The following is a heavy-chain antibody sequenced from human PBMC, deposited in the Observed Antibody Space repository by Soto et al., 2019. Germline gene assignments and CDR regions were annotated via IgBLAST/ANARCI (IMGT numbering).Heavy chain of an antibody. J-gene: IGHJ6*02. V-gene: IGHV1-69*02. CDR3: ARVRDDHYYTMDV. D-gene: IGHD1-1*01. CDR2: IIPILDIA. CDR1: GGTFSSYT. Sequence: QVQLVQSGAEVKKPGSSVKVSCKASGGTFSSYTLNWVRQARGQGLEWMGRIIPILDIADYAQKLQGRVTITADKSTNTAYMELSNLRSEDTAVYYWARVRDDHYYTMDVWGQGTTVTVSS.